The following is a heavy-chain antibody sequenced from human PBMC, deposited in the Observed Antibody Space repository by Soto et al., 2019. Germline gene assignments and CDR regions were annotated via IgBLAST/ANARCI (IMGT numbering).Heavy chain of an antibody. CDR1: GGSISSTNW. J-gene: IGHJ5*02. D-gene: IGHD2-8*02. CDR2: RYHSGSP. CDR3: ATLPPRIELAVLPIPT. V-gene: IGHV4-4*02. Sequence: QVQLRESGPGLVKPSGTLSLNCAVSGGSISSTNWWTWVRQSPGKGLEWIGERYHSGSPTYNPSLRGRVTMSVDKSNNQFSLQLRYVTAADTAVYYCATLPPRIELAVLPIPTWGQGTLVTVSA.